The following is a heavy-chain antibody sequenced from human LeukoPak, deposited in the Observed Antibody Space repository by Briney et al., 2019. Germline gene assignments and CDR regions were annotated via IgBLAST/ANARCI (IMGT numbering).Heavy chain of an antibody. V-gene: IGHV3-74*01. D-gene: IGHD3-10*01. Sequence: GGSLRLSCAASGFTFSSYWMNWVRQAPGKGLVWVSRIASDGSSTTYADSVKGRFSISRDNAKNTLYLQMNSLRVEDTAVYYCAREYGSGSYLAGDYWGQGTLVTVSS. J-gene: IGHJ4*02. CDR1: GFTFSSYW. CDR2: IASDGSST. CDR3: AREYGSGSYLAGDY.